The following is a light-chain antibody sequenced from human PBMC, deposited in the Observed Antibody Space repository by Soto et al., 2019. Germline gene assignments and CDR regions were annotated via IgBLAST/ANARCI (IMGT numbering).Light chain of an antibody. CDR1: SSDVGSYNL. CDR2: EGS. Sequence: QSALTQPASVSGSPGQLITISCTGTSSDVGSYNLVSWYQQHPGKAPKLMIYEGSKRPSGVSNRFSGSKSGNTASLTISGLQAEDEADYYCCSYAGSSTLGVFGGGTKLTVL. CDR3: CSYAGSSTLGV. V-gene: IGLV2-23*01. J-gene: IGLJ2*01.